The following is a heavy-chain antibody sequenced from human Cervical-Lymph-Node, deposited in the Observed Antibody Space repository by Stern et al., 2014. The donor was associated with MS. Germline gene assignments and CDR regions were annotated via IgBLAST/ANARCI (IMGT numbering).Heavy chain of an antibody. D-gene: IGHD2-8*01. J-gene: IGHJ4*02. V-gene: IGHV3-30*03. CDR2: ISYDGNRK. CDR3: ARDYEDTSMLFDH. Sequence: VQLVEYGGAVVQPGRSLRLSCAASAFTFSSYGMHWVRQAPGKGLEWVTVISYDGNRKYYAASVKGRFTISRDNSKNTLHLQMNSVTPDDTAIYYCARDYEDTSMLFDHWGQGTLVTVSS. CDR1: AFTFSSYG.